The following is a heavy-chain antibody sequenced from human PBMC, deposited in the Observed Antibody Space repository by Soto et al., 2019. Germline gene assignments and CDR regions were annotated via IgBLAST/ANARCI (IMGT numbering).Heavy chain of an antibody. D-gene: IGHD3-16*01. J-gene: IGHJ3*02. CDR1: GGSISSGGYY. V-gene: IGHV4-31*03. CDR3: ARDRNWKDYIWGSYFCAIAFAI. Sequence: QVQLQESGPGLVKPSQTLSLTCTVSGGSISSGGYYWSWIRQHPGKGLGWIGYIYYSGSTYYNPSLKSRVTISVDTSKNRFSLKLSSVTAADTAVYYCARDRNWKDYIWGSYFCAIAFAIWGQGTMVTVSS. CDR2: IYYSGST.